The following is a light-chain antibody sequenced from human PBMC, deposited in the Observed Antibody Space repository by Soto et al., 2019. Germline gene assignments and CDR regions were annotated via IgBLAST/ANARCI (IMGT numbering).Light chain of an antibody. CDR3: QQFDGSPRT. Sequence: EILLTQSPATLSVSPGERATLSCRASQSVSSNLAWYQQKTGQAPRLLIYGASTRATGIPARFSGSGSGTEFTLTISSLQSEDFAIYYCQQFDGSPRTFGHGTKVDIK. J-gene: IGKJ1*01. CDR2: GAS. V-gene: IGKV3D-15*02. CDR1: QSVSSN.